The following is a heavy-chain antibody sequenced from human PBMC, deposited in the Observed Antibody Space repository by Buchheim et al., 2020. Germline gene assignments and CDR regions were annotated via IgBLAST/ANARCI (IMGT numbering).Heavy chain of an antibody. CDR1: GGSISTSDYY. J-gene: IGHJ4*02. D-gene: IGHD3-10*01. CDR2: IYSSGNT. Sequence: QVLLQESGPGLVKPSQTLSLTCNVSGGSISTSDYYWTWIRQPPGKGLEWIGYIYSSGNTFYNESLKSRVAISVDTSKNQFSLKLTSVTAADTAVYYCARESDGGFSVDFWGQG. CDR3: ARESDGGFSVDF. V-gene: IGHV4-30-4*01.